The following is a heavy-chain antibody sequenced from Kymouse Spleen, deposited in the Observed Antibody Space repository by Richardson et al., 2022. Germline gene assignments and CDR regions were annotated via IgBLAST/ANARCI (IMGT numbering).Heavy chain of an antibody. CDR1: GFTFSNAW. V-gene: IGHV3-15*01. J-gene: IGHJ6*02. CDR2: IKSKTDGGTT. D-gene: IGHD3-10*01. CDR3: TTADYYGSGSYGYYYYGMDV. Sequence: EVQLVESGGGLVKPGGSLRLSCAASGFTFSNAWMSWVRQAPGKGLEWVGRIKSKTDGGTTDYAAPVKGRFTISRDDSKNTLYLQMNSLKTEDTAVYYCTTADYYGSGSYGYYYYGMDVWGQGTTVTVSS.